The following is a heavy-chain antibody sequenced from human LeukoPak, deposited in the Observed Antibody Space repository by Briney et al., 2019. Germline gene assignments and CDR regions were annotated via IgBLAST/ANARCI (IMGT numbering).Heavy chain of an antibody. V-gene: IGHV4-38-2*02. D-gene: IGHD3-22*01. CDR2: IYHSGST. Sequence: SETLSLTCTVSGYSISSGYYWGWVRQPPGKGLERIGSIYHSGSTYYNPSLKSRVTISVDTSKNQFSLKLSSVTAADTAVYYCARRYYDSSGYYYDVWGQGTLVTVSS. CDR3: ARRYYDSSGYYYDV. CDR1: GYSISSGYY. J-gene: IGHJ4*02.